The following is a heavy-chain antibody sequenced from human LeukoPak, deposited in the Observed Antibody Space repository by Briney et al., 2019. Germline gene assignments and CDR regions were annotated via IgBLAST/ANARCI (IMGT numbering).Heavy chain of an antibody. CDR3: ARENGYGSDNWFDP. D-gene: IGHD3-10*01. CDR1: GFTFRSYA. V-gene: IGHV3-30-3*01. CDR2: ISYDGSNK. J-gene: IGHJ5*02. Sequence: GRSLRLSCAASGFTFRSYAMHWVRQAPGKGLEWVAIISYDGSNKYYADSVKGRFTISRDNSKNMLYLQMNSLRAEDTAVYYCARENGYGSDNWFDPWGQGTLVTVSS.